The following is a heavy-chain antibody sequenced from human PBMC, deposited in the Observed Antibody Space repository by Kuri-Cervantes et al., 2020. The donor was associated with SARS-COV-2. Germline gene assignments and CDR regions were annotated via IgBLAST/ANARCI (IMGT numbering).Heavy chain of an antibody. CDR1: GFTFSSYE. CDR2: ISSSGSTI. V-gene: IGHV3-48*03. J-gene: IGHJ4*02. D-gene: IGHD3-22*01. CDR3: ARDSSYYYDSTEGFDY. Sequence: GESLKISCAASGFTFSSYEMNWVRQAPGKGLEWVSYISSSGSTIYYADSVKGRFTISRDNAKNSLYLQMNSLRAEDTAVYYCARDSSYYYDSTEGFDYWGQGTLVTVSS.